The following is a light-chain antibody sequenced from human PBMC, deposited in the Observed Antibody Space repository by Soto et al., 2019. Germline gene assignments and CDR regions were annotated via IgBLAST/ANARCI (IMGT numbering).Light chain of an antibody. CDR1: QSVSSN. Sequence: EIVMTQSPATLSVSPGERATLSCRASQSVSSNLAWYQQKPGQAPRLLIYAASTRATGIPARFSGSGSGTEFTLTLTSLQSEDFAVYYCQQYKNWPPEITFGQGTRLEIK. CDR3: QQYKNWPPEIT. J-gene: IGKJ5*01. CDR2: AAS. V-gene: IGKV3-15*01.